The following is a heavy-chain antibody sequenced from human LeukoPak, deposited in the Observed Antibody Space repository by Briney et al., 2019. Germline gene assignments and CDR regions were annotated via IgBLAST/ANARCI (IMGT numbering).Heavy chain of an antibody. J-gene: IGHJ4*02. V-gene: IGHV3-7*01. CDR2: ISHDGSKE. Sequence: GGSLRLSCAASGFTFNGAWMSWVRQVPGKGLQWVAAISHDGSKEYYVDSVKGRFTISRDNAIDSLFLQMNSLRAEDAAHYYCAAMSLAFWGQGTLVTVSS. CDR1: GFTFNGAW. D-gene: IGHD2-2*01. CDR3: AAMSLAF.